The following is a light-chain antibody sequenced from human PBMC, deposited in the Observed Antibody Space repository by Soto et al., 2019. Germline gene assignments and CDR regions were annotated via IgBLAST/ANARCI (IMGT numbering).Light chain of an antibody. Sequence: EIVMTQSPATLSVSPGERATLSCRASQSVSTNLVWYQQKPGQAPRLLIYSASTRAAGIPARFSGSGSGTDFTLTISSLEPEDFAVYYCQQYGSSGTFGQGTKVDIK. V-gene: IGKV3-15*01. J-gene: IGKJ1*01. CDR3: QQYGSSGT. CDR1: QSVSTN. CDR2: SAS.